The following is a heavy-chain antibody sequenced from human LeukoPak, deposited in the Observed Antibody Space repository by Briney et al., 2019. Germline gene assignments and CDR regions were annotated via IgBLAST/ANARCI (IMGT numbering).Heavy chain of an antibody. CDR2: INTDGSST. D-gene: IGHD3-16*01. Sequence: GGSLRLSCAGSEFTFSSYWMHWVRQVPGKGLVWVSQINTDGSSTNYADSVKGRFTISRDNSYNTVSLQMSSLRDEDTGVYYCAKGLRTGVGPYMGYHYYMDVWGKGATVTVSS. V-gene: IGHV3-74*01. CDR1: EFTFSSYW. J-gene: IGHJ6*03. CDR3: AKGLRTGVGPYMGYHYYMDV.